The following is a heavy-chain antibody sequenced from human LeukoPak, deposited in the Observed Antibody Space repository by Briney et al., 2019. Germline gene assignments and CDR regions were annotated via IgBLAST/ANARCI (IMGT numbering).Heavy chain of an antibody. J-gene: IGHJ5*02. CDR1: GGSISSYY. D-gene: IGHD3-22*01. CDR3: ARTVFPYFYDSSGFNNWFDP. V-gene: IGHV4-4*07. Sequence: RASETLSLTCTVPGGSISSYYWSWIRQPAGNGLEWIGRIYASGSTNYNPSLISRVTLSLDTSKNQFSLKLSSVTAAGTAVYYCARTVFPYFYDSSGFNNWFDPWGQGTLVTVSS. CDR2: IYASGST.